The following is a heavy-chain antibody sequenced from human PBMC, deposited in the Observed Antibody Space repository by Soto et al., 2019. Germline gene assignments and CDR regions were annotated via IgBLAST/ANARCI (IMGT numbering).Heavy chain of an antibody. J-gene: IGHJ4*02. CDR3: VRGSTSFDS. CDR1: GFTFNTYW. CDR2: IIQDGSQK. D-gene: IGHD2-2*01. V-gene: IGHV3-7*01. Sequence: ESGGGLVQPGGSLRLSCSGFTFNTYWMSWVRQAPGKGLEWVANIIQDGSQKNYVGSVRGRFTISRDNAKTSLYLQMDRLRVDDTAVYYCVRGSTSFDSWGQGTLVTVSS.